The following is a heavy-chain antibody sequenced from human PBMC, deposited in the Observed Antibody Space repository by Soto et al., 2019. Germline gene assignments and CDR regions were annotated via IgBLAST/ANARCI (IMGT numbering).Heavy chain of an antibody. Sequence: QITLKESGPTLVKPTQTLTLTCTFSGFSLSTSGVGVGWIRQPPGKALEWLALIYWDDDKRYSPSLKSRLTITKDTSKNQVVLTMTNMDPVDTATYYCAHRQDVSTVVPREDWFDPWGQGTLVTVSS. CDR1: GFSLSTSGVG. CDR3: AHRQDVSTVVPREDWFDP. D-gene: IGHD4-17*01. V-gene: IGHV2-5*02. J-gene: IGHJ5*02. CDR2: IYWDDDK.